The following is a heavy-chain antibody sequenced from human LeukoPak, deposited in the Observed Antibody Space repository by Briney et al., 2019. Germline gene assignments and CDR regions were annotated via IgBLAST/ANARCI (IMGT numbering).Heavy chain of an antibody. CDR3: ARAHYDYYYMDV. CDR2: IYSGGST. Sequence: PGGSLRLSCAASGFTVSSNYMSWVRQAPGKGLEWVSVIYSGGSTYYADSVKGRFTISRDNSKNTLYHQMNSLRAGDTAVYYCARAHYDYYYMDVWGKGTTVTVSS. V-gene: IGHV3-53*01. J-gene: IGHJ6*03. CDR1: GFTVSSNY.